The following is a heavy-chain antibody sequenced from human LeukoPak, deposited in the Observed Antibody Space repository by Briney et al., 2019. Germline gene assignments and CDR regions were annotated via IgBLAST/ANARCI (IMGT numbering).Heavy chain of an antibody. CDR2: IKLDGSET. D-gene: IGHD3-3*01. CDR1: GFTLSSYS. V-gene: IGHV3-7*04. Sequence: GGSLRLSCAASGFTLSSYSMNWVRQAPGKGLEWVANIKLDGSETCYVDSVKGRFTISRDNAKNSVYLQMNSLKVEDTSVYFCARAVWSRDAFDVWGQGTMVTVS. CDR3: ARAVWSRDAFDV. J-gene: IGHJ3*01.